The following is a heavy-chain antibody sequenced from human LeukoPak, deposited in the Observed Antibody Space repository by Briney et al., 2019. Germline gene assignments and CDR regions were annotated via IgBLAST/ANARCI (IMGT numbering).Heavy chain of an antibody. V-gene: IGHV3-11*04. J-gene: IGHJ3*02. CDR3: ASGLRFLEWLGASDI. CDR2: ISSSGSTI. CDR1: GFTFSDYY. D-gene: IGHD3-3*01. Sequence: GGSLRLSCAASGFTFSDYYMSWIRQAPGKGLEWVSYISSSGSTIYYAGSVKGRFTISRDNAKNSLYLQMNSLRAEDTAVYYCASGLRFLEWLGASDIWGQGTMVTVSS.